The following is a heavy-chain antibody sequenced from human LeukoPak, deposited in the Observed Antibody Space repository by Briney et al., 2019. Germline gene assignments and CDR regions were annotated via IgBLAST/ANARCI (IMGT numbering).Heavy chain of an antibody. Sequence: ASVKVSCKASGYTFTGYYMHWVRQAPGQGLEWMGIINPSGGSTSYAQKFQGRVTMTRDTSTSTVYMELSSLRSEDTAVYYCARDPLVGATNYYYGMDVWGQGTTVTVSS. J-gene: IGHJ6*02. V-gene: IGHV1-46*01. CDR3: ARDPLVGATNYYYGMDV. CDR1: GYTFTGYY. CDR2: INPSGGST. D-gene: IGHD1-26*01.